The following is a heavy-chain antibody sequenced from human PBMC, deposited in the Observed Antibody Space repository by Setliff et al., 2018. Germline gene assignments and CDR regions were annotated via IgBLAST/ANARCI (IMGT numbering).Heavy chain of an antibody. CDR3: ANGWRNFDY. V-gene: IGHV4-59*01. CDR1: GTSINSY. D-gene: IGHD6-19*01. Sequence: LSLTCTVSGTSINSYWTWIRQSPGKGLEWIGFVYSNGNKDFNPSPKSRVAFSVDTSQNHVSLKLSSVTPADTAVYFCANGWRNFDYWGQGILVTVSS. J-gene: IGHJ4*01. CDR2: VYSNGNK.